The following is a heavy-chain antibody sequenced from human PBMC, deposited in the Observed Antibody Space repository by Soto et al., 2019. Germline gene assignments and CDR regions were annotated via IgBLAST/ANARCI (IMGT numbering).Heavy chain of an antibody. CDR3: ARGEAAGPYLCYFDY. V-gene: IGHV4-30-4*01. D-gene: IGHD6-19*01. CDR2: IYYSGST. J-gene: IGHJ4*02. Sequence: SETLSLTCTVSGGSISSGDYYWSWIRQPPGKGLEWIGYIYYSGSTYYNPSLKSRVTISVDTSKNQFSLKLSSVTAADTAVYYCARGEAAGPYLCYFDYWGQGTLVTVSS. CDR1: GGSISSGDYY.